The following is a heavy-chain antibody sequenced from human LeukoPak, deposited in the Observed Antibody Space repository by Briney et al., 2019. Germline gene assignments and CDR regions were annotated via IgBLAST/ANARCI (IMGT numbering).Heavy chain of an antibody. J-gene: IGHJ4*02. Sequence: ASVKVSCKASGGTFSSYAISWVRQAPGQGLEWMGGIIPIFGTANYAQKFQGRVTITADKSTSTAYMELSSLRSEDTAVYYCARGDTTATNTQFDYWGQGTLVTVSS. CDR1: GGTFSSYA. CDR2: IIPIFGTA. V-gene: IGHV1-69*06. D-gene: IGHD4-17*01. CDR3: ARGDTTATNTQFDY.